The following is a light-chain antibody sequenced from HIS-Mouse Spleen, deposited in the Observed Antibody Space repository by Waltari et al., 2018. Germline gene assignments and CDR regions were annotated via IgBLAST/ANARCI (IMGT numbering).Light chain of an antibody. CDR2: EDS. CDR1: ALPKKY. Sequence: SYELTQPPSVSVSPGQTARITCSGDALPKKYAYWYQQKSGQAPLLVIYEDSKRPSGIPVRFPCASSGTMATLTISGAQVEDEADYYCYSTDSSGNHRVFGGGTKLTVL. J-gene: IGLJ2*01. V-gene: IGLV3-10*01. CDR3: YSTDSSGNHRV.